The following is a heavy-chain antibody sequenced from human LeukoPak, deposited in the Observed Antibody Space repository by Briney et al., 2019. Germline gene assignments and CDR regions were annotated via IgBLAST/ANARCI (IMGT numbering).Heavy chain of an antibody. D-gene: IGHD6-13*01. CDR1: GGXITSGIYS. CDR2: IYHSGSA. CDR3: ARGRGFKAAAGTVFDY. V-gene: IGHV4-30-2*01. Sequence: PSQTLSLTCAVSGGXITSGIYSWSWIRQPPGMGLEWIGYIYHSGSAYFNPSLETRVTISVDGSKNHFSLKLTSVTAADTAVYYCARGRGFKAAAGTVFDYWGQGALVTVSS. J-gene: IGHJ4*02.